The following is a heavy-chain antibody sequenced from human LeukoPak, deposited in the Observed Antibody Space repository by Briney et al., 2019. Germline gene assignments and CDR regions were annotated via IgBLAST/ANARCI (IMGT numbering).Heavy chain of an antibody. Sequence: GESLQISCQGSGYKFSNYWIAWVRQMPGKGLEWLGIIYPDDPDTRYSPSFQGQVTISVDKSINTAYLQWSSLRASDTALYYCARRPTTKFDYWGQGTLVSVSS. CDR2: IYPDDPDT. D-gene: IGHD4-11*01. J-gene: IGHJ4*02. V-gene: IGHV5-51*01. CDR1: GYKFSNYW. CDR3: ARRPTTKFDY.